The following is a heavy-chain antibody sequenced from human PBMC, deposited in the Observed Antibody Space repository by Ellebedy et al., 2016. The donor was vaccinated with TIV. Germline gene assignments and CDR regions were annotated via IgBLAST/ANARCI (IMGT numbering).Heavy chain of an antibody. D-gene: IGHD2/OR15-2a*01. J-gene: IGHJ6*02. Sequence: MPSETLSLTCTVSGDSVSSGSYFWSWIRQPPGKGLEWLVCFYYTGRTNYNPSLKSRLTLSVDTSKNEFSLKLSSVTAADTAVYYCARDRINYYDLDVWGQGTTVTVSS. CDR1: GDSVSSGSYF. CDR3: ARDRINYYDLDV. CDR2: FYYTGRT. V-gene: IGHV4-61*01.